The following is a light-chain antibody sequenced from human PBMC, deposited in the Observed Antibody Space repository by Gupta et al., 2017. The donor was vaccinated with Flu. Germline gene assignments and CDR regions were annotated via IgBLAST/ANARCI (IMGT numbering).Light chain of an antibody. V-gene: IGLV2-23*01. CDR2: EDS. J-gene: IGLJ1*01. Sequence: QSALTQPASVSGSPGPSITISCTGTRSDIGGYTLVSWYQQHPGKAPKVMIYEDSKRPAGASNRFSGSKSGNTASLTIAGLQAEDEGDYYCCSYAGDNTYVLGSGNKVTVL. CDR1: RSDIGGYTL. CDR3: CSYAGDNTYV.